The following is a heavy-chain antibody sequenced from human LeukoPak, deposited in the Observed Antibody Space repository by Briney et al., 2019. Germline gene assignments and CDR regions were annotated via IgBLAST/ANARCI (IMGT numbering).Heavy chain of an antibody. CDR2: IYTSGST. J-gene: IGHJ4*02. V-gene: IGHV4-61*02. Sequence: SEALSLTCSVSGDSITSGDSYWTWIRQPAGRGLEWIGLIYTSGSTKYNPSLKSRITMSLDTSKNQISLQLNSVTAADTAVYYCAREIGSGSYYNVPYYFDYWGQGTLATVSS. CDR3: AREIGSGSYYNVPYYFDY. D-gene: IGHD3-10*01. CDR1: GDSITSGDSY.